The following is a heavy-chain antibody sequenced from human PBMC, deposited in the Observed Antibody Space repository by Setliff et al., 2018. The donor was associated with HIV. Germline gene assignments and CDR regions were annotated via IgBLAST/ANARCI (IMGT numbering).Heavy chain of an antibody. J-gene: IGHJ4*02. CDR1: GGSISSSHYY. V-gene: IGHV4-39*01. CDR2: IYYSGGT. Sequence: SETLSLTCTVSGGSISSSHYYWGWIRQPPGKGLEWIGNIYYSGGTYYNPSLNSRVTISVDTSRNQFSLKLTSVTAADTALYFCARLGDSGYDFRGYFDYWGQGKLVTVSS. D-gene: IGHD5-12*01. CDR3: ARLGDSGYDFRGYFDY.